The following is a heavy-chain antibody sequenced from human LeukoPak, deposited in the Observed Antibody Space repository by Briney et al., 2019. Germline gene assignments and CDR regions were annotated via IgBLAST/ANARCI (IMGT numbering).Heavy chain of an antibody. J-gene: IGHJ6*03. CDR3: ARGFPMGAITAFYYYLDV. V-gene: IGHV1-18*01. CDR2: ISAYNGNS. CDR1: GYTFTSYG. Sequence: ASVKVSCKASGYTFTSYGISWVRQAPGQGLEWLGWISAYNGNSVYAQQFQGRVTITTDTSTTTAFMELGSLRSDDTAVYFCARGFPMGAITAFYYYLDVWVKGTTVTVSS. D-gene: IGHD3-10*01.